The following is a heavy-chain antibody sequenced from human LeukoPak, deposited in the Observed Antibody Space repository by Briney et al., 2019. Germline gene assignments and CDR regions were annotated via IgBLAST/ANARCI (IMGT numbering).Heavy chain of an antibody. D-gene: IGHD7-27*01. Sequence: SVKVSCKASGGTFSSYAISWVRQAPGQGLEWMGGIIPIFGTANYAQKFQGRVTITADESTSTAYMELSSLRSEDTAVYYCARDPDWGDYYYYMDVWGKGTTVTVSS. CDR2: IIPIFGTA. CDR1: GGTFSSYA. V-gene: IGHV1-69*13. J-gene: IGHJ6*03. CDR3: ARDPDWGDYYYYMDV.